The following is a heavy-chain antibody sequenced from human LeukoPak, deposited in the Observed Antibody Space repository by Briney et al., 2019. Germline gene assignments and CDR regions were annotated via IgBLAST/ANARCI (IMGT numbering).Heavy chain of an antibody. Sequence: SVKVSCKVSGYTLTELSMHWVRQAPGKGLEWMGRIIPILGIANYAQKFQGRVTITADKSTSTAYMELSSLRSEDTAVYYCARDGRELLAEQYYFDYWGQGTLVTVSS. J-gene: IGHJ4*02. CDR3: ARDGRELLAEQYYFDY. D-gene: IGHD1-26*01. CDR1: GYTLTELS. CDR2: IIPILGIA. V-gene: IGHV1-69*04.